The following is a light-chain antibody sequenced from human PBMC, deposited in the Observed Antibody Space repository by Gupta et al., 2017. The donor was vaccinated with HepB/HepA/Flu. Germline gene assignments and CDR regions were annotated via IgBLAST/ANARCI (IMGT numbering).Light chain of an antibody. J-gene: IGKJ2*04. CDR3: QQYKEWPPSS. CDR1: QSVSST. V-gene: IGKV3-15*01. CDR2: GAS. Sequence: EIVMTQSPATLSVSPGERATLSCRASQSVSSTLAWYHHKPGQAPRLRIYGASTRSTVIRARFSGSGSGTEFTLTISSLQAEDSAVYYCQQYKEWPPSSFGQGTKLEIK.